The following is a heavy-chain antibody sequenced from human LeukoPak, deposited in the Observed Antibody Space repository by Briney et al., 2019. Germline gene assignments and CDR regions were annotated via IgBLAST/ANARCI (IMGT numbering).Heavy chain of an antibody. D-gene: IGHD2-2*01. CDR1: GFTLINYD. Sequence: GGSLRLSCAASGFTLINYDMNWVRQAPGKGLECVSSISTSSRYIYYKDSVRGRFTISSDDAKNSLYLEMNSLRAEDTAVYYCARADCSSSTCYLRRSRFDPWGQGSMVTVSS. CDR3: ARADCSSSTCYLRRSRFDP. CDR2: ISTSSRYI. V-gene: IGHV3-21*01. J-gene: IGHJ5*02.